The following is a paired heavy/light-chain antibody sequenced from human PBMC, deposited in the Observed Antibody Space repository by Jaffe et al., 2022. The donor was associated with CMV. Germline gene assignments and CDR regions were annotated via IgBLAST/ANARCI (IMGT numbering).Heavy chain of an antibody. D-gene: IGHD5-18*01. J-gene: IGHJ4*02. V-gene: IGHV1-18*04. Sequence: VQLVQSGAEVKKPGASVKVSCKASGYTFTSYGISWVRQAPGQGLEWMGWISAYNGNTNYAQKFQGRVTMTTDTSTSTAYMELRSLTSDDTAVYYCARASGYSSGWGEVGDYWGQGTLGTVSS. CDR1: GYTFTSYG. CDR2: ISAYNGNT. CDR3: ARASGYSSGWGEVGDY.
Light chain of an antibody. Sequence: NFMLTQPHSVSESPGKTVTISCTRSSGSIASNSVQWYQHRPGSAPTTVIYQDNQRPSGVPDRFSGSIDSSSNSASLTISGLKTEDEADYYCQSFGSTYVVFGGGTKLTVL. CDR2: QDN. CDR1: SGSIASNS. CDR3: QSFGSTYVV. J-gene: IGLJ3*02. V-gene: IGLV6-57*04.